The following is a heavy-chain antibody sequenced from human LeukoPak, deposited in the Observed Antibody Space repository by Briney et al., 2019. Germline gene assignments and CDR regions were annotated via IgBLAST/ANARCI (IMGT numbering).Heavy chain of an antibody. CDR2: MYYSGST. D-gene: IGHD5-12*01. J-gene: IGHJ4*02. V-gene: IGHV4-59*01. CDR1: GGSISSYY. CDR3: ARGPYSGYTLRPLDY. Sequence: SETLSLTCTVSGGSISSYYWSWIRQPPGKGLEWIGYMYYSGSTNYNPSLKSRVTISVDTSKNQFSLKLSSVTAADTAVYYCARGPYSGYTLRPLDYWGQGTLVTVSS.